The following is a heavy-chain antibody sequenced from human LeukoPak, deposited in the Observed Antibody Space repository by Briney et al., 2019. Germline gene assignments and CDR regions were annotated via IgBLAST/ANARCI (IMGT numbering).Heavy chain of an antibody. CDR2: INPSGGST. D-gene: IGHD3-22*01. J-gene: IGHJ5*02. Sequence: ASVKVSCKASGYTFASYYMHWVRQAPGQGLEWMGIINPSGGSTSYAQKFQGRVTMTRDTSTSTVYMELSSLRSEDTAVYYCAREDYVVRSWFDPWGQGTLVTVSS. CDR3: AREDYVVRSWFDP. V-gene: IGHV1-46*01. CDR1: GYTFASYY.